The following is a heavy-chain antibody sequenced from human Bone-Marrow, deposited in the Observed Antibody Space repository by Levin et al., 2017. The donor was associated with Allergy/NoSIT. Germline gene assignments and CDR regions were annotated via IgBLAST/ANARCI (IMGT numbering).Heavy chain of an antibody. CDR1: GASISSSDFY. CDR2: ISYTGTT. V-gene: IGHV4-39*01. D-gene: IGHD5-18*01. CDR3: ARRYQLRGIGGWGYNVDV. J-gene: IGHJ6*02. Sequence: PSETLSLTCTASGASISSSDFYWVWIRQPPGKGLEWIGTISYTGTTYYSVALKSRLTISADTSTNQFSLKLNSVTAADAAIYYCARRYQLRGIGGWGYNVDVWGQGTTVTVSS.